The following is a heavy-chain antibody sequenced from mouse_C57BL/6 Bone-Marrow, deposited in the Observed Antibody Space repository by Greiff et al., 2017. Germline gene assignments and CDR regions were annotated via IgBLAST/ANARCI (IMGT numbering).Heavy chain of an antibody. J-gene: IGHJ3*01. CDR2: IYPGDGDT. V-gene: IGHV1-82*01. CDR1: GYAFSSSW. Sequence: QVQLQQSGPELVKPGASVKISCKASGYAFSSSWMNRVKQRPGKGLEWIGRIYPGDGDTNYNGKFKGKATLTADKSSSTAYMQLSSLTSEDSAVYFWARGDYYGSSYGGGFAYWGQGTLVTVSA. CDR3: ARGDYYGSSYGGGFAY. D-gene: IGHD1-1*01.